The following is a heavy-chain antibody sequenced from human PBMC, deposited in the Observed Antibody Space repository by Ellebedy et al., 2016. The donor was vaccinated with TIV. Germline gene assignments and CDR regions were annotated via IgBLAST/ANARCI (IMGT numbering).Heavy chain of an antibody. D-gene: IGHD4-17*01. CDR1: GFSFRSYW. CDR3: ARRGSYGDYAVQVNSWFDT. J-gene: IGHJ5*02. CDR2: IYQDGSDQ. Sequence: GGSLRLSCAASGFSFRSYWMSWVRQAPGKGLEWVANIYQDGSDQYYADSVKGRFTISRANASKSLFLQMNSLRVDDTAVYYCARRGSYGDYAVQVNSWFDTWGQGTLVSVSS. V-gene: IGHV3-7*01.